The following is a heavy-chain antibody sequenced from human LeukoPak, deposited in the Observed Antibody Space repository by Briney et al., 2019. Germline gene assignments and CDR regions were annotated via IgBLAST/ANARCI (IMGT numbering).Heavy chain of an antibody. Sequence: GASVKISCKASGYTFTGYYMHWVRQAPGQGLEWMGWINPNNGGTNYAQKFQGRVTMTRDTSISTAYMELSRLRSDDTAVYYCARLSVVVVVPAANDWFDPWGQGTLVTVSS. V-gene: IGHV1-2*02. D-gene: IGHD2-2*01. CDR3: ARLSVVVVVPAANDWFDP. J-gene: IGHJ5*02. CDR1: GYTFTGYY. CDR2: INPNNGGT.